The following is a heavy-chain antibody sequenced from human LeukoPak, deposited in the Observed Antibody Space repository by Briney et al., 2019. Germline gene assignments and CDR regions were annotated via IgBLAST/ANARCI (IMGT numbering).Heavy chain of an antibody. CDR1: GFTFSSYA. V-gene: IGHV3-23*01. D-gene: IGHD3-22*01. CDR2: ISGSGGST. CDR3: AKSGAIVVVMAY. Sequence: GGSLRLSCAASGFTFSSYAMSWVRQAPGKGLEWVSAISGSGGSTYYADSVKGRFTISRDNSKNTLYLQMNSLRAEGTAVYYCAKSGAIVVVMAYWGQGTLVTVSS. J-gene: IGHJ4*02.